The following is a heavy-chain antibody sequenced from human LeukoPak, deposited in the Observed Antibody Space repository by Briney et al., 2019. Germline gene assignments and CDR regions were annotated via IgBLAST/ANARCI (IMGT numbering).Heavy chain of an antibody. CDR1: GDSINSFY. J-gene: IGHJ4*02. D-gene: IGHD2-2*01. CDR3: ARDVVAAVGSFDY. Sequence: SETLSLTRTVSGDSINSFYWSWIRQPAGKGLEWIGRIYTSGSTNYSLSLKSRVTMSVDTSKNQFSLKLSSVTAADTAVYYCARDVVAAVGSFDYWGQGTQVTVSS. CDR2: IYTSGST. V-gene: IGHV4-4*07.